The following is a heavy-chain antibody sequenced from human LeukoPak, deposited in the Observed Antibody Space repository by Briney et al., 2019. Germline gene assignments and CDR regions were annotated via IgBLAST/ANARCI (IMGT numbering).Heavy chain of an antibody. CDR1: GGSFSGYY. CDR2: INHSGST. CDR3: ARDSLAPDSGFDY. V-gene: IGHV4-34*09. Sequence: SETLSLTCAVYGGSFSGYYWSWIRQPPGKGLEWIGEINHSGSTNYNPSLKSRVTKSVDTSKNQFSLKLSSVTAADTAVYYCARDSLAPDSGFDYWGQGTLVTVSS. J-gene: IGHJ4*02.